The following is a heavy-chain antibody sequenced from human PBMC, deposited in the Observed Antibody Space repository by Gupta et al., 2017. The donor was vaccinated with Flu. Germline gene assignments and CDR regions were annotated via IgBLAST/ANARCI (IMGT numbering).Heavy chain of an antibody. J-gene: IGHJ5*02. D-gene: IGHD2-8*01. Sequence: VRQMPGKGLEWMGFIYPGDSDTRYSPSFQGQVTISADNSINTAYLQWTSLQASDSAMYYCARWAGYFNNGRCSRWFDPWGQGTLVSVSS. CDR3: ARWAGYFNNGRCSRWFDP. V-gene: IGHV5-51*01. CDR2: IYPGDSDT.